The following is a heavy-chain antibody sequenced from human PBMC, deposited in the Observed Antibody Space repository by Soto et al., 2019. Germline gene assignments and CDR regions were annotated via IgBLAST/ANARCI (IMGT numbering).Heavy chain of an antibody. CDR3: ARGSRVFFGVVIPPIPFDY. D-gene: IGHD3-3*01. J-gene: IGHJ4*02. CDR2: INHSGST. V-gene: IGHV4-34*01. Sequence: QVQLQQWGAGLLKPSETLSLTCAVYGGSFSGYYWSWIRQPPGKGLEWIREINHSGSTNYNPSLKSRVTISVDTSKNQFSLKLSSVTAADTAVYYCARGSRVFFGVVIPPIPFDYWGQGTLVTVSS. CDR1: GGSFSGYY.